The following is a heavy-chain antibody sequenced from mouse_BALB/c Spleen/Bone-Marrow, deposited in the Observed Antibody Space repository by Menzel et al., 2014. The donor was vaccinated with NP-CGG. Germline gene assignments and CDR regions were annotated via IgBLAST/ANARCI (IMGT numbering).Heavy chain of an antibody. CDR3: ARNPYGNYAMDY. CDR2: IWSDGNT. D-gene: IGHD2-10*02. Sequence: VQLQQSGPGLVAPSQSLSITCTVSGFSSTSYGVHWVRQPPGKGLEWLVVIWSDGNTTYNSALKSRLSISKDNSKSQVFLKMNSLQTDDTAMYYCARNPYGNYAMDYWGQGTSVTVSS. J-gene: IGHJ4*01. V-gene: IGHV2-6*02. CDR1: GFSSTSYG.